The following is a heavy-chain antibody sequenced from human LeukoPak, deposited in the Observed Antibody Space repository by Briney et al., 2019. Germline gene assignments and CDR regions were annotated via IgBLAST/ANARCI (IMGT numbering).Heavy chain of an antibody. Sequence: ASVKVSCKASGYTFTNYDIHWVRQATGQGLEWMGWMNPNSGNTGSAQKFQGRVTMTRNTSISTAYMELSSLRSEDTAVFYCARGGKLDAFDIWGQGTMVTVSS. CDR2: MNPNSGNT. CDR3: ARGGKLDAFDI. J-gene: IGHJ3*02. CDR1: GYTFTNYD. D-gene: IGHD3-10*01. V-gene: IGHV1-8*01.